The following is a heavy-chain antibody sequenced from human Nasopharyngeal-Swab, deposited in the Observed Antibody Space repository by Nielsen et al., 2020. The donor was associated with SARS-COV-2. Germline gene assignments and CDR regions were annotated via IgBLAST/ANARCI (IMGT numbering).Heavy chain of an antibody. CDR2: ISAYNGDT. CDR1: GYTFAAYG. Sequence: ASVKVSCKASGYTFAAYGFDWVRQAPGQGLECMGCISAYNGDTNYAQKFQGRVTMTTDTSTSTAYMELRSLRSDDTAVYYCARDTIVVVADYWGQGTLVTVSS. J-gene: IGHJ4*02. D-gene: IGHD3-22*01. V-gene: IGHV1-18*04. CDR3: ARDTIVVVADY.